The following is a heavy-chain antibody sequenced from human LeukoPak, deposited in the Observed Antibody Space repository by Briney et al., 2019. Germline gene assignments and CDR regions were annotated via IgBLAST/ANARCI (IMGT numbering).Heavy chain of an antibody. J-gene: IGHJ4*02. V-gene: IGHV3-23*01. CDR1: GFTFSSYA. Sequence: QSGGSLRLSCAASGFTFSSYAMIWVRQAPGKGLEWVSAISGSGGSTYYADSVKGRFTISRDHSKNTLYLQMNSLRAEDTAVYYCAKTATPSGYYYGSGRTGFDYWGQGTLVTVSS. D-gene: IGHD3-10*01. CDR2: ISGSGGST. CDR3: AKTATPSGYYYGSGRTGFDY.